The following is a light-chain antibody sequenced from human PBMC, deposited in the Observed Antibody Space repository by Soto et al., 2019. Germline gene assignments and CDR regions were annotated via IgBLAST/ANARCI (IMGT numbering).Light chain of an antibody. V-gene: IGLV2-11*01. Sequence: QSVLTQPRSVSGSPGQSVTISCTGTSSDVGTYDFVSWYQQHPGKAPRLMIFDVSERPSGVPDRFSGSKSGNTASLTISGLQAEDEADYYCCLYAVTFYVFGTGTKRTVL. CDR2: DVS. CDR3: CLYAVTFYV. CDR1: SSDVGTYDF. J-gene: IGLJ1*01.